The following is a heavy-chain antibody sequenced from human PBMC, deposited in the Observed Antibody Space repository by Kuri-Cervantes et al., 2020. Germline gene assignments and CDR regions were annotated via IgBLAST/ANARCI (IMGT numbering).Heavy chain of an antibody. D-gene: IGHD1-26*01. J-gene: IGHJ4*02. Sequence: SETLSLTCTVPGGSISSGGYSWSWIRQPPGKGLEWIGYIYHSGSTNYNPSLKSRVTISVDTSKNQFSLKLSSVTAADTAVYYCARELVRVGATKRDYFDYWGQGTLVTVSS. CDR3: ARELVRVGATKRDYFDY. CDR1: GGSISSGGYS. V-gene: IGHV4-61*08. CDR2: IYHSGST.